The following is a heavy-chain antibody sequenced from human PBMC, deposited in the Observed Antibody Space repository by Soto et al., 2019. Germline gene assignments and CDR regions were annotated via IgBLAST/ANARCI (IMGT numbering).Heavy chain of an antibody. Sequence: QVQLVQSGAEVKKPGASVKVSCKTSGYTFTSYAMHWVRQAPGQRLEWMGWINAGNGNTKYSQKFQGRVTITRDTSASTAYMELSSLRSENTAVYYCARTSGYYFYDYWGQGTLVTVSS. CDR1: GYTFTSYA. CDR2: INAGNGNT. CDR3: ARTSGYYFYDY. D-gene: IGHD3-3*01. V-gene: IGHV1-3*01. J-gene: IGHJ4*02.